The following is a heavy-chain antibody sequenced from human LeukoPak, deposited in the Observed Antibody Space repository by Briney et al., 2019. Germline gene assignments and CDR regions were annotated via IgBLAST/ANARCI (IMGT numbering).Heavy chain of an antibody. CDR2: INPNSGGT. D-gene: IGHD6-19*01. V-gene: IGHV1-2*02. CDR1: GYTFTGYY. J-gene: IGHJ4*02. Sequence: ASVKVSCKASGYTFTGYYMHWVRQAPGQGLEWMGWINPNSGGTNYAQKFQGRVTMTRDTSISTAYMELSRLRSDDTAVYYCARMDIAVAGMEFDYWGQGTLVTVSS. CDR3: ARMDIAVAGMEFDY.